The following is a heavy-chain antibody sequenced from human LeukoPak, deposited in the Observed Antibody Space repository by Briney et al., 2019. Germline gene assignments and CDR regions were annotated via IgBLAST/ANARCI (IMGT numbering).Heavy chain of an antibody. J-gene: IGHJ4*02. CDR3: AKDWRAYCGGDCYSYFDY. Sequence: GGSLRLSCVVSGFSFTSYIMHWVRQAPGKGLEWVAVISNDGSNKYYADSVKGRFTISRDNSKNTLYLQMNSLRAEDTAVYYCAKDWRAYCGGDCYSYFDYWGQGTLVTVSS. V-gene: IGHV3-30*04. CDR1: GFSFTSYI. CDR2: ISNDGSNK. D-gene: IGHD2-21*02.